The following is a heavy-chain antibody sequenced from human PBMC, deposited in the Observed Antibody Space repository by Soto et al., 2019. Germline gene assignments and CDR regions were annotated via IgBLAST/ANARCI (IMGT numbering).Heavy chain of an antibody. D-gene: IGHD3-3*01. V-gene: IGHV2-5*02. CDR2: IYWDDDK. CDR3: AHRHVETYYDFWSGSKRSVYFDY. CDR1: GFSLSTSGVG. J-gene: IGHJ4*02. Sequence: QITLKESGPTLVKPTQTLTLTCTFSGFSLSTSGVGVGWIRQPPGKALEWLALIYWDDDKRYSPSLKSRLTITKDTSKYQVVLTMTNMDPVDTATYYCAHRHVETYYDFWSGSKRSVYFDYWGQGTLVTVSS.